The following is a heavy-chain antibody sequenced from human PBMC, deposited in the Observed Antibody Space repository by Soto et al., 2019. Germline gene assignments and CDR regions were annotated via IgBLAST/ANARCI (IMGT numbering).Heavy chain of an antibody. Sequence: VASVKVSCKAFGYTFTSYAIHWVRQAPGQTLEWMGWINAGNGNTKYSQKFQGRVAITRDTSASTAYMELSSLRSEDTAVYYCASSYSNYALIDYYYYGMDVWGQGTTVTVSS. D-gene: IGHD4-4*01. CDR2: INAGNGNT. CDR3: ASSYSNYALIDYYYYGMDV. J-gene: IGHJ6*02. CDR1: GYTFTSYA. V-gene: IGHV1-3*01.